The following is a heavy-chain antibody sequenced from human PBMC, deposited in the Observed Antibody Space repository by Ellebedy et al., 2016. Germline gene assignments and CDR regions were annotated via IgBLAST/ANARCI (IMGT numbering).Heavy chain of an antibody. CDR3: ARGITGTTGDAFDI. CDR2: INHSGST. V-gene: IGHV4-34*01. Sequence: SETLSLTXAVYGGSFNGYYWSWIRQPPGKGLEWIGEINHSGSTNYNPSLKSRVTISVDTSKNQFSLKLSSVTAADTAVYYCARGITGTTGDAFDIWGQGTMVTVSS. D-gene: IGHD1-7*01. CDR1: GGSFNGYY. J-gene: IGHJ3*02.